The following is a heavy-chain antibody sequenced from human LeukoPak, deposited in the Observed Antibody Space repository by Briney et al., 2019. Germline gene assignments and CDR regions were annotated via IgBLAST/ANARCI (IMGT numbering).Heavy chain of an antibody. Sequence: TSETLSLTCTVSGGSISSSSYYWGWIRQPPGKGLERIGSIYYSGSTYYNPSLKSRVTISVDTSKNQFSLKLSSVTAADTAVYYCARDYSSGWPTIYYFDYWGQGTLVTVSS. CDR2: IYYSGST. CDR1: GGSISSSSYY. J-gene: IGHJ4*02. CDR3: ARDYSSGWPTIYYFDY. D-gene: IGHD6-19*01. V-gene: IGHV4-39*07.